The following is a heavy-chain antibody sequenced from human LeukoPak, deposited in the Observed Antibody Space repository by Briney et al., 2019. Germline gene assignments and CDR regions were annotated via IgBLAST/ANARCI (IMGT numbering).Heavy chain of an antibody. D-gene: IGHD6-13*01. CDR3: ARPASGYSSSWPFDY. CDR2: IYPGDSDT. Sequence: GESLKISCKGSGYSFTGYWIGWVRQMPGKGLEWMGIIYPGDSDTRYSPSFQGQVTISADKSISTAYLQWSSLKASDTAMYYCARPASGYSSSWPFDYWGQGTLVTVSS. V-gene: IGHV5-51*01. CDR1: GYSFTGYW. J-gene: IGHJ4*02.